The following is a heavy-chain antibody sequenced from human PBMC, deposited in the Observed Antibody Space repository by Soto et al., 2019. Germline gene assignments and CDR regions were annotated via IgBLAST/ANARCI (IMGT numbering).Heavy chain of an antibody. CDR1: GGSFSGYY. CDR2: INHSEST. J-gene: IGHJ4*02. V-gene: IGHV4-34*01. Sequence: QVQLQQWGAGLLKPSETLSLTCAVYGGSFSGYYWSWIRQPPGKGLEWIGEINHSESTNYNPSLKSRVTISVDTSKNQFSLKLSSVTAADTAVYYCARGREDSSSSLFSNFDYWGQGTLVTVSS. CDR3: ARGREDSSSSLFSNFDY. D-gene: IGHD6-6*01.